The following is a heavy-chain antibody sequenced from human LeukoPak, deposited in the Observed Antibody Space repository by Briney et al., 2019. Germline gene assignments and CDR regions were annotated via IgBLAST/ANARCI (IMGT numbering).Heavy chain of an antibody. Sequence: SETLSLTCAVSGGSIGSHCWSWIRQPPGKGLEWIGYIYYSGSTNYNPSLRRRVTISVDTSKNQFSLKLSSVTAAATAVYYCAKHLTDAYYDMIWFDPWGQGTLVTVSS. CDR1: GGSIGSHC. V-gene: IGHV4-59*11. CDR2: IYYSGST. CDR3: AKHLTDAYYDMIWFDP. D-gene: IGHD3-22*01. J-gene: IGHJ5*02.